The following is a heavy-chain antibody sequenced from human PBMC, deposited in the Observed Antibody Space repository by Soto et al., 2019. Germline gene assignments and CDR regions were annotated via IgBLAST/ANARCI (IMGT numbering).Heavy chain of an antibody. Sequence: GASVKVSCKASGGGNLRDYRISWVRQAPGQGLEWMGWISAYNGNTNYAQKLQGRVTMTTDTSTSTAYMELRSLRSDDTAVYYCARVVGVAVAGLNWFDPWGQGTLVTVSS. V-gene: IGHV1-18*04. J-gene: IGHJ5*02. CDR3: ARVVGVAVAGLNWFDP. D-gene: IGHD6-19*01. CDR2: ISAYNGNT. CDR1: GGGNLRDYR.